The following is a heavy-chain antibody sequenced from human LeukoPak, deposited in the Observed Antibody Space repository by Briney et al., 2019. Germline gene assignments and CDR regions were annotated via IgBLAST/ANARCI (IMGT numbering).Heavy chain of an antibody. CDR3: ARDQVVPADRGVYYYYGMDV. Sequence: GGSLRLSCAASGFTFSSYEMNWVRQAPGKGLEWVSYISSSGSTIYYADSVKGRFTISRDNAKNSLYLQMNSLRAEDTAVYYCARDQVVPADRGVYYYYGMDVWGKGTTVTVSS. CDR1: GFTFSSYE. V-gene: IGHV3-48*03. J-gene: IGHJ6*04. D-gene: IGHD2-2*01. CDR2: ISSSGSTI.